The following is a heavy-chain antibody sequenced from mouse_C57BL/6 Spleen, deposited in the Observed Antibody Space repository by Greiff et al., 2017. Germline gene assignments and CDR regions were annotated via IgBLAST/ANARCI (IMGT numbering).Heavy chain of an antibody. Sequence: EVKLVESGGGLVRPGGSLKLSCAASGFTFSDYGMHWVRQAPEKGLEWVAYISSGSSTIYYADTVKGRFTISRDNAKNTLFLQMTSLRSEDTAMYYCANNWFAYWGQGTLVTVSA. CDR2: ISSGSSTI. J-gene: IGHJ3*01. V-gene: IGHV5-17*01. CDR1: GFTFSDYG. CDR3: ANNWFAY.